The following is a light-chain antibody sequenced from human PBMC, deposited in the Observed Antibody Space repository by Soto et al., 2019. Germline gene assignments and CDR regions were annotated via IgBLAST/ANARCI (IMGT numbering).Light chain of an antibody. V-gene: IGKV1-5*01. J-gene: IGKJ1*01. CDR2: DAS. CDR1: QSISSW. Sequence: DIQMTQSPSPLSASVGDRVTLTCRASQSISSWLAWYQQKPGKAPKLLIYDASSLEGGVPSRFSGSGSGTEFTLTISSLQPDDFATYYCQQYKTYSMFVQGTKVEIK. CDR3: QQYKTYSM.